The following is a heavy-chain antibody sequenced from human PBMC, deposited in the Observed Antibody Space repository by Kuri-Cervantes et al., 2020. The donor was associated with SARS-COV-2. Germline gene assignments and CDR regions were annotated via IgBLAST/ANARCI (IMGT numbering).Heavy chain of an antibody. V-gene: IGHV3-23*01. CDR2: ISGSGGST. CDR3: AKGGVVMFDY. CDR1: GFTFSSYA. D-gene: IGHD3-3*01. J-gene: IGHJ4*02. Sequence: GESLKISCAASGFTFSSYAMSWVRQAPGKGLEWVSAISGSGGSTYYADSVKGRFTISRDNSKNTLYLQVNSLRAEDTAVYYCAKGGVVMFDYWGQGTLVTVSS.